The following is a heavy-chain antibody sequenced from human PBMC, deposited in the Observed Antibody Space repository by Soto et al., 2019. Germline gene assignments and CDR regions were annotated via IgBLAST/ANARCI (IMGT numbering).Heavy chain of an antibody. J-gene: IGHJ4*02. CDR1: GYTFSRYG. D-gene: IGHD1-26*01. V-gene: IGHV1-18*01. CDR3: ARERKWEPLPY. CDR2: INGNTGHT. Sequence: QVQLVQSGAEVREPGASVKVSCKTSGYTFSRYGITWVRQAPGQGLEWMGWINGNTGHTIYAMNLEDRLTIKTDTSTSTAYMELRSLKSGDTVVDYCARERKWEPLPYWGQGPLVTVSS.